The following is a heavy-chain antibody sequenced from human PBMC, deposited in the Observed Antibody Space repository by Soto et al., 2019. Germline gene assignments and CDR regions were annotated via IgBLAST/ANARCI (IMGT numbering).Heavy chain of an antibody. J-gene: IGHJ4*02. V-gene: IGHV3-33*01. CDR3: ARGIDYRDYAVDY. Sequence: QVQVVESGGGVVQPGRSLRLSCLASGFTFSSYGMHWVRQAPGKGLEWVAVIWYDGSNKYYGDSVKGRFTISRDNSKNTVYLQMNSLRAEDTGVYYCARGIDYRDYAVDYWGQGILVTVSS. D-gene: IGHD4-17*01. CDR2: IWYDGSNK. CDR1: GFTFSSYG.